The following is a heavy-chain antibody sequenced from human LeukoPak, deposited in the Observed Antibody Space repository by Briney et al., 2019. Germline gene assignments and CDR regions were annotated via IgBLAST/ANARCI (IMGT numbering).Heavy chain of an antibody. J-gene: IGHJ4*02. CDR1: EFTFSSYG. Sequence: GGCLRLSCAASEFTFSSYGMSWVRQAPGKGLEWVSSISGSGGSTQYADSVKGRFTISRDNSKNTLYLQMNSLRAEDTAVYYCAVGGRLLWFGEPGGYFDYWGQGTLVTVSS. CDR2: ISGSGGST. D-gene: IGHD3-10*01. V-gene: IGHV3-23*01. CDR3: AVGGRLLWFGEPGGYFDY.